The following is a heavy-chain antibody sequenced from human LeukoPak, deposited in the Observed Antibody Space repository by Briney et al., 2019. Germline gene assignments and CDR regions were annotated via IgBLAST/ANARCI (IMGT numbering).Heavy chain of an antibody. CDR3: ARGDGSGSYYNAFDY. V-gene: IGHV4-34*01. CDR1: GFTFSSYW. Sequence: GSLRLSCAASGFTFSSYWMSWVRQPPGKGLEWIGEINHSGSTNYNPSLKSRVTISVDTSKNQFSLKLSSVTAADTAVYYCARGDGSGSYYNAFDYWGQGTLVTVSS. D-gene: IGHD3-10*01. J-gene: IGHJ4*02. CDR2: INHSGST.